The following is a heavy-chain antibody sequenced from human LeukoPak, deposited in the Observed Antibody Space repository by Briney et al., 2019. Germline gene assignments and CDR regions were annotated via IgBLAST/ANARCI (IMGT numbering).Heavy chain of an antibody. J-gene: IGHJ6*04. Sequence: GGSLRLSCAASGFTFSDYYMSWIRQAPGKGLEGVSYISSSSSYTNYADSVKGRFTISRDNAKNSLYLQMNSLRAEDTAVYYCARDPSGYYYYGMDVWGKGTTVTVSS. CDR1: GFTFSDYY. V-gene: IGHV3-11*06. CDR3: ARDPSGYYYYGMDV. CDR2: ISSSSSYT.